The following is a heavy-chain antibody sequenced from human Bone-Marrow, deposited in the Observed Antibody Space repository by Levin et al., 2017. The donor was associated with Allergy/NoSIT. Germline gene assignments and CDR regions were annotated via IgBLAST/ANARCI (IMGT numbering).Heavy chain of an antibody. D-gene: IGHD3-22*01. V-gene: IGHV3-21*01. CDR3: ARESYESSAHDAGFDV. CDR2: LRSSGSSI. Sequence: PGGSLRLSCATSGFTFSNYRMNWVRQAPGKGLEWLSSLRSSGSSIYYAQSVKGRFTISRDNAKNSLYLQMNSLRAEDTAVYYCARESYESSAHDAGFDVWGQGTTVIVSS. J-gene: IGHJ3*01. CDR1: GFTFSNYR.